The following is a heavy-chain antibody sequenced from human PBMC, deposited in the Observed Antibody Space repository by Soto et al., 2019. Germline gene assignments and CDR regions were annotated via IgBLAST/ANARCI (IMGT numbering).Heavy chain of an antibody. Sequence: QVQLVQSGAEVKKPGATVKVSCKASGYTFTSYGISWVRQAPGQGLEWMGWISAYNGNTNYAQKLEGRVTKTTDTSASTAYMELRSLRSDETAVYYCARVTLVIMRVVDMDVWGKGNTVNVSS. V-gene: IGHV1-18*01. CDR3: ARVTLVIMRVVDMDV. CDR2: ISAYNGNT. D-gene: IGHD3-9*01. CDR1: GYTFTSYG. J-gene: IGHJ6*03.